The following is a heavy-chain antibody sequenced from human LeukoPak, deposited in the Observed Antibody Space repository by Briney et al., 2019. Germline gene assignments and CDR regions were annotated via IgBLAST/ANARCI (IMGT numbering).Heavy chain of an antibody. Sequence: SETLSLTCTVSGDSISSGNYYWGWFPQPPGKGLKGIGSIYYSGSTYYNPSLKSRVTISVDTSKNQFSLKLSSVTAADTAVYYCARRVSYRNCFDPWGQGTLVTVSS. J-gene: IGHJ5*02. V-gene: IGHV4-39*01. CDR1: GDSISSGNYY. CDR2: IYYSGST. D-gene: IGHD1-26*01. CDR3: ARRVSYRNCFDP.